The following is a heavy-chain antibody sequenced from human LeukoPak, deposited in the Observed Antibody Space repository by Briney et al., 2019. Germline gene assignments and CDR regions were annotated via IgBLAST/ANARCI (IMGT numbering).Heavy chain of an antibody. J-gene: IGHJ4*02. CDR2: SNPNSGGT. CDR3: ARDESVLWFGELLYLFDY. CDR1: GYTFTGYH. D-gene: IGHD3-10*01. Sequence: ASVNVSFKASGYTFTGYHMHWVRQARGQGLDWMGWSNPNSGGTNYAQKLQGRVTMTRDTSISTAYMELSRLRSDDTAVYFCARDESVLWFGELLYLFDYWGQGTLVTVSS. V-gene: IGHV1-2*02.